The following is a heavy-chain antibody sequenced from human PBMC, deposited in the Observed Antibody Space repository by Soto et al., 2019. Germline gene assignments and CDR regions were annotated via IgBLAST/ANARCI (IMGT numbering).Heavy chain of an antibody. CDR1: GFSLSNARMG. V-gene: IGHV2-26*01. CDR2: IFSNDEK. Sequence: QVTLKESGPVLVKPTETLTLTCTVSGFSLSNARMGVSWIRQPPGKALEWLAHIFSNDEKSYSTSLKSRLTNSKDTSKSQVVLTMTNMDPVDTATYYCARIRSSSWYDFYYYYYYGMDVWGQGTTVTVSS. D-gene: IGHD6-13*01. CDR3: ARIRSSSWYDFYYYYYYGMDV. J-gene: IGHJ6*02.